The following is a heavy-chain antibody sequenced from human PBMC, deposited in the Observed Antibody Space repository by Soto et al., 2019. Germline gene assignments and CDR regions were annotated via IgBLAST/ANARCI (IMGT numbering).Heavy chain of an antibody. CDR2: VFYTGRA. J-gene: IGHJ6*02. Sequence: SETLSLTCTVSGGSLDSYDWSWIRQPPGKGLEWICYVFYTGRANYNASLKSRVSISLDTSNYQFSLKLSSATAADTAVYYCARDGDGRMTTNPSNYNGMDVWGPGTTVTVSS. CDR3: ARDGDGRMTTNPSNYNGMDV. V-gene: IGHV4-59*01. CDR1: GGSLDSYD. D-gene: IGHD2-21*02.